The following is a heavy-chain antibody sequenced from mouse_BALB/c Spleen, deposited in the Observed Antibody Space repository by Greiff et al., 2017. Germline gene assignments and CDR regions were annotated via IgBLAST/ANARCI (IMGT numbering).Heavy chain of an antibody. CDR3: ARDYYGSSPYFDY. J-gene: IGHJ2*01. CDR1: GYAFSSYW. CDR2: IYPGDGDT. V-gene: IGHV1-80*01. D-gene: IGHD1-1*01. Sequence: VQLQESGAELVRPGSSVKISCKASGYAFSSYWMNWVKQRPGQGLEWIGQIYPGDGDTNYNGKFKGKATLTADKSSSTAYMQLSSLTSEDSAVYFCARDYYGSSPYFDYWGQGTTLTVSS.